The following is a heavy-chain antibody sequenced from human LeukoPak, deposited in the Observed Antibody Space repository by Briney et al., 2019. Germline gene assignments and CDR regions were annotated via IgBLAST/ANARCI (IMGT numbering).Heavy chain of an antibody. J-gene: IGHJ1*01. CDR1: GGSISSGGYS. CDR3: ARAVVTPLAAPLAEYFPH. V-gene: IGHV4-30-2*01. D-gene: IGHD3-22*01. Sequence: SETLSLTCAVSGGSISSGGYSWSWIRQPPGKGLEWIGYIYHSGSTYYNPSLKSRVTISVDRSKNQFSLKLSSVTAADTAVYYCARAVVTPLAAPLAEYFPHWGQGTLVTVSS. CDR2: IYHSGST.